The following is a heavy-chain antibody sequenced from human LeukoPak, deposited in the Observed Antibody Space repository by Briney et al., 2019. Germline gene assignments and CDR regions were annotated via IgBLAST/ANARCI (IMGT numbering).Heavy chain of an antibody. CDR1: GGSFSGYY. D-gene: IGHD6-13*01. CDR3: ARSGQAYSRSSDWFDP. J-gene: IGHJ5*02. Sequence: PSETLSLTCAVYGGSFSGYYWNWIRQPPGKGLEWIGEINHSGRTNYNPSLKSRVTISVDKSKNQFSLKLSSVTAADTAVYYCARSGQAYSRSSDWFDPWGQGTLVTVSS. CDR2: INHSGRT. V-gene: IGHV4-34*01.